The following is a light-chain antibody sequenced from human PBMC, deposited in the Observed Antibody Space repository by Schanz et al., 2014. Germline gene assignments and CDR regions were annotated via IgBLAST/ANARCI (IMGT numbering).Light chain of an antibody. CDR2: AAS. Sequence: DIQMTQSPSSLSASVGDRVTLTCRTSQSISSYLNWYQQKPGKAPKLLIYAASSLQGGVPSRFSGSGSGTDFTLTISSLQPEDFATYYCQQTYSTPYTFGQGTKLEIK. CDR1: QSISSY. J-gene: IGKJ2*01. V-gene: IGKV1-39*01. CDR3: QQTYSTPYT.